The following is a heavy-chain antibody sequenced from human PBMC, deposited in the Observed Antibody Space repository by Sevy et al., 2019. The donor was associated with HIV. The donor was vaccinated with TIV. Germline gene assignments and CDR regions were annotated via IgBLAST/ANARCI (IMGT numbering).Heavy chain of an antibody. Sequence: GGSLRLSCAAFGFTFTNAWMSWVRQAPGKGLEWVGRIKSKTDGGTTDYAAPLKGRFTISRDDSKNTLYLHMNSLKTEDTAVYYCTLEGLYCSGGSCYSEGFDSWGQGTLVTVSS. V-gene: IGHV3-15*01. CDR1: GFTFTNAW. D-gene: IGHD2-15*01. CDR2: IKSKTDGGTT. CDR3: TLEGLYCSGGSCYSEGFDS. J-gene: IGHJ4*02.